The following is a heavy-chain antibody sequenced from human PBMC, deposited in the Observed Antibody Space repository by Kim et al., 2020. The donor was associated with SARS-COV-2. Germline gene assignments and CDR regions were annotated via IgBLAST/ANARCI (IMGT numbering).Heavy chain of an antibody. J-gene: IGHJ6*02. CDR1: GFTFSSYA. Sequence: GGSLRLSCAASGFTFSSYAMHWVRQAPGKGLEWVAVISYDGSNKYYAESVKGRFTISRDNSKNTLYLQMNSLRAEDTAVYYCARTMVRGAAYYYYGMDVWGQGTTVTVSS. CDR2: ISYDGSNK. CDR3: ARTMVRGAAYYYYGMDV. V-gene: IGHV3-30*04. D-gene: IGHD3-10*01.